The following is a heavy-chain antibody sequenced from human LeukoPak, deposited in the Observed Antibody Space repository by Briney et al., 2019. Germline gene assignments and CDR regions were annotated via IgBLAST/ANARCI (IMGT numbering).Heavy chain of an antibody. V-gene: IGHV1-46*01. Sequence: ASVKVSCMASGYTFTSYYMHWVRQAPGQGLEWMGIINPSGGSTSYAQKFQGRVTMTRDTSTSTVYMELSSLRSEDTAVYYCARDPRVYYDSSGYYGYYFDYWGQGTLVTVSS. D-gene: IGHD3-22*01. CDR1: GYTFTSYY. CDR2: INPSGGST. J-gene: IGHJ4*02. CDR3: ARDPRVYYDSSGYYGYYFDY.